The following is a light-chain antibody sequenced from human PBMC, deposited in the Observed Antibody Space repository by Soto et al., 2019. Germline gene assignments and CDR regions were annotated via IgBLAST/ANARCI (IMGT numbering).Light chain of an antibody. CDR1: SSNIGSNY. CDR2: DNN. Sequence: QSVLTQPPSMSATPGQKVTISCSGSSSNIGSNYVSWYQQLPGTAPKLLIYDNNKRPSGIPDRFSGSKSGTSATLGITGLQTGDEADYYCGTWDTSLRAVVFGGGTQLTVL. V-gene: IGLV1-51*01. J-gene: IGLJ2*01. CDR3: GTWDTSLRAVV.